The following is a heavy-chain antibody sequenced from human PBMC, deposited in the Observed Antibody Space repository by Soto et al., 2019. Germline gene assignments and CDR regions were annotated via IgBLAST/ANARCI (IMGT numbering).Heavy chain of an antibody. V-gene: IGHV3-30*18. J-gene: IGHJ6*02. D-gene: IGHD2-15*01. CDR3: AKDLYCSGGSCYSWMVVSKNHYGMDV. CDR2: ISHDGSNK. Sequence: QVRLVESGGGVVQPGKSLRLSCAASGFIFSNYAMHWVRQAPGKGLEWVAVISHDGSNKYYADSVKGRFTISRDTSRNRLYLQLNSLRAEDTAVYYCAKDLYCSGGSCYSWMVVSKNHYGMDVWGQGTTVTVSS. CDR1: GFIFSNYA.